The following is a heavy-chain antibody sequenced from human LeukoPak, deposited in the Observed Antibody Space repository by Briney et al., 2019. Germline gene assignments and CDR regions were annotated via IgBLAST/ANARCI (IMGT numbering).Heavy chain of an antibody. CDR3: AKDTADFWSGYYTPSCSFDY. D-gene: IGHD3-3*01. Sequence: GGSLRLSCAASGFTFSSYAMSWVRQAPGKGLEWVSAISGSGGSTYYADSVEGRFTISRDNSKNTLYLQMNSLRAEDTAVYYCAKDTADFWSGYYTPSCSFDYWGQGTLVTVSS. J-gene: IGHJ4*02. V-gene: IGHV3-23*01. CDR2: ISGSGGST. CDR1: GFTFSSYA.